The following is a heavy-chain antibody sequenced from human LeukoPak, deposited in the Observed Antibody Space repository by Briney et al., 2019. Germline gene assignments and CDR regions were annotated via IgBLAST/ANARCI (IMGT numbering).Heavy chain of an antibody. CDR3: AKDYSLPEGGY. CDR1: GFTFSSYA. V-gene: IGHV3-23*01. J-gene: IGHJ4*02. Sequence: GGSLRLSCAASGFTFSSYAMSWVRQAPGKGLEWVSAISGSGGSTYYADSVKGRFTISRDNSKDTLYLQMNSLRAEDTAVYYCAKDYSLPEGGYWGQRTLVTVSS. CDR2: ISGSGGST. D-gene: IGHD4-11*01.